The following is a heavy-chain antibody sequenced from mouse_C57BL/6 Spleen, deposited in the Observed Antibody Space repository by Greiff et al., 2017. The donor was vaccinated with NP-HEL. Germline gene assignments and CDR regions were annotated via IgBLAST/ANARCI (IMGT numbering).Heavy chain of an antibody. CDR1: GYTFTDYE. V-gene: IGHV1-15*01. CDR3: TRWDTVVATNYFDY. CDR2: IDPETGGT. D-gene: IGHD1-1*01. J-gene: IGHJ2*01. Sequence: QVQLKESGAELVRPGASVTLSCKASGYTFTDYEMHWVKQTPVHGLEWIGAIDPETGGTAYNQKFKGKAILTADKSSSTAYMELRSLTSEDSAVYYCTRWDTVVATNYFDYWGQGTTLTVSS.